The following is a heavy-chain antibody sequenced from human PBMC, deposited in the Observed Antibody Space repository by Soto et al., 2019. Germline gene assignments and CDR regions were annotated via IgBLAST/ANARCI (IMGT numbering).Heavy chain of an antibody. D-gene: IGHD6-13*01. CDR1: GFSFSNAW. CDR2: IQSKADGGTA. CDR3: STESQDSSSWASVY. V-gene: IGHV3-15*01. J-gene: IGHJ4*02. Sequence: GGSLRLSCAASGFSFSNAWMDWVRQAPGKGLEWVGRIQSKADGGTADCAAPVKGRFTISRDDSKSTLYLQMNSLKTEDTAVYYCSTESQDSSSWASVYWGQGALVTVFS.